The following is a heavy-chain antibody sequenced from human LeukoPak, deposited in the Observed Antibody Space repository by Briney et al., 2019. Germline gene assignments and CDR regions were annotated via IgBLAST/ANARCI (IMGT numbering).Heavy chain of an antibody. D-gene: IGHD3-22*01. J-gene: IGHJ4*02. Sequence: GESLKISCKGSGYSFTSYWIGWVRQMAGKGLEWMGIIYPGDSDTRYSPSFEGQVTISADKSINTAYLQWSSLKASDTAMYYCARPHYYDSSGYVFDYWGQGTLVTVSS. CDR1: GYSFTSYW. V-gene: IGHV5-51*01. CDR2: IYPGDSDT. CDR3: ARPHYYDSSGYVFDY.